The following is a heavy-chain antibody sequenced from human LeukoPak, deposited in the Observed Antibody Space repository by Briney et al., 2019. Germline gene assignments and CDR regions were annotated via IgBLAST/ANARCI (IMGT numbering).Heavy chain of an antibody. V-gene: IGHV3-21*01. CDR2: ISSSSSYI. CDR1: GFTFSSYS. J-gene: IGHJ4*02. D-gene: IGHD5-24*01. Sequence: GGSLRLSCAASGFTFSSYSMNWVRQAPGKGLEWVSSISSSSSYIYYADSVKDRFTISRDNAKNSLYLQMNSLRAEDTAVYYCARDANDYNFDYWGQGTLVTVSS. CDR3: ARDANDYNFDY.